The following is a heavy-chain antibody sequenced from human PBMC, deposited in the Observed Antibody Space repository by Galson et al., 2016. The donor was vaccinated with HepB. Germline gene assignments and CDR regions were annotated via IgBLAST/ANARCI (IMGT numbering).Heavy chain of an antibody. D-gene: IGHD4-17*01. CDR2: IIPIFGAV. J-gene: IGHJ4*02. Sequence: SVKVSCKASGGAFSSFAISWVRQAPGQGLEWMGGIIPIFGAVNYDQKFQGRVAITADESTRTAYMDLSSLRYEDTAVYYCARGLRSTTDEFDYWGQGTPVTVSS. CDR3: ARGLRSTTDEFDY. CDR1: GGAFSSFA. V-gene: IGHV1-69*13.